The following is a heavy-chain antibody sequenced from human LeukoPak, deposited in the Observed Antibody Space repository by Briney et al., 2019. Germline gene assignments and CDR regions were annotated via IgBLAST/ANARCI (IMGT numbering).Heavy chain of an antibody. CDR3: ARSGVAGPPMGWFDP. Sequence: SGGSLRLSCAASGFTFSSYSMNWVRQAPGKGLEWLSSISSSSSYIYYADSVKGRFTISRDNAKNSLYLQMNSLRAEDTAVYYCARSGVAGPPMGWFDPWGQGTLVTVSS. J-gene: IGHJ5*02. V-gene: IGHV3-21*01. D-gene: IGHD6-19*01. CDR1: GFTFSSYS. CDR2: ISSSSSYI.